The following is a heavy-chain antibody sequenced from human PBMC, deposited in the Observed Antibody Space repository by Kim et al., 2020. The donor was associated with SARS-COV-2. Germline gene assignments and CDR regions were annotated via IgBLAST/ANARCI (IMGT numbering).Heavy chain of an antibody. Sequence: YAASMKGRFTISRDNSKNTLYLQVTSLTAEDTAGYYFAKDFLGATSNYWGQGTLVTVSS. V-gene: IGHV3-23*01. CDR3: AKDFLGATSNY. J-gene: IGHJ4*02. D-gene: IGHD3-3*01.